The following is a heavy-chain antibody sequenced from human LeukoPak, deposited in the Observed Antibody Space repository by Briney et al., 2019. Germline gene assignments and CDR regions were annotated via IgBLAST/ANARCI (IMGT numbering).Heavy chain of an antibody. CDR2: LYYIESP. CDR3: ARRPITVAPYFFDS. CDR1: GASISTSAYS. J-gene: IGHJ4*02. Sequence: SETLSLTCTVSGASISTSAYSWGWIRQPPGKGLEWIELYYIESPYYNPSLKGRLTLNVDASKSQLSLTLTSVTAADTAVYYCARRPITVAPYFFDSWGQGLLVTVSS. D-gene: IGHD1-20*01. V-gene: IGHV4-39*01.